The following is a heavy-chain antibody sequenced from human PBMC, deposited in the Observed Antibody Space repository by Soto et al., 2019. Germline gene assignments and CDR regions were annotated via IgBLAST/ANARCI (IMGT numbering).Heavy chain of an antibody. D-gene: IGHD2-21*02. CDR2: IHHSGSI. Sequence: SETLSLICNVSGGSISSDYYHWTWVRQSPERGLEWIGYIHHSGSILYNPSLKSRVTISVDTSKNQFSLHLSSVTAADTAVYFCAREDDGGDSLDVWGQGTTVTVSS. CDR1: GGSISSDYYH. J-gene: IGHJ6*02. V-gene: IGHV4-30-4*08. CDR3: AREDDGGDSLDV.